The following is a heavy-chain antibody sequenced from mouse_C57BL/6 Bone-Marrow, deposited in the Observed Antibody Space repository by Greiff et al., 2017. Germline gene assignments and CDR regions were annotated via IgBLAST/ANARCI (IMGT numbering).Heavy chain of an antibody. CDR1: GFTFSSYG. J-gene: IGHJ2*01. D-gene: IGHD1-1*01. CDR2: ISSGGSYT. V-gene: IGHV5-6*01. Sequence: EVQLVESGGDLVKPGGSLKLSCAASGFTFSSYGMSWVRQTPDKRLEWVATISSGGSYTYYPDSVKGRFTISRDNAKNTLYLQMSSLKSEDTAMYYCARHCYGSSSDYWGQGTTLTVSS. CDR3: ARHCYGSSSDY.